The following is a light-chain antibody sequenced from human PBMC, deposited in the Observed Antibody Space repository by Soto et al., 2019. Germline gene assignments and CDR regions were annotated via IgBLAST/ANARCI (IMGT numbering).Light chain of an antibody. V-gene: IGKV3-11*01. J-gene: IGKJ4*01. Sequence: EIVLTQSPATLSLSPGERATLSCRASQSVGSSLAWYQQKPGQAPRLLIYDASNRATGIPARFRGSGSGTAFTLTISSLEPEDFAVYYWQQRSNWPALTFGGGTKVEIK. CDR1: QSVGSS. CDR3: QQRSNWPALT. CDR2: DAS.